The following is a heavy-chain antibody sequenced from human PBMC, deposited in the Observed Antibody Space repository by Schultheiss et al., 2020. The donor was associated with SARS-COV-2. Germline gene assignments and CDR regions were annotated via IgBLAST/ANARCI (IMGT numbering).Heavy chain of an antibody. V-gene: IGHV5-51*01. CDR2: IYPGDSET. CDR1: GYSFTSYW. D-gene: IGHD5-24*01. Sequence: GGSLRLSCKGSGYSFTSYWIGWVRQMPGKGLEWMGIIYPGDSETRYSPSFQGQVTISADKSISTAYLQWSSLKASDTAIYYCASQVEMATMGFDYWGQGTLVTVSS. J-gene: IGHJ4*02. CDR3: ASQVEMATMGFDY.